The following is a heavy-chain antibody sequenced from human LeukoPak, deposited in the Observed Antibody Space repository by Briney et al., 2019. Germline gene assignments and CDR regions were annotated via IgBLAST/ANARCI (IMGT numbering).Heavy chain of an antibody. CDR1: GGSISSSSYY. Sequence: SETLSLTCTVYGGSISSSSYYWGWIRQPPGKGLEWIGSIYYSGSTYYNPSLKSRVTISVDTSKNQFSLKLSSVTAADTAVYYCARDIRVSGSSYMDVWGKGTTVTVSS. CDR2: IYYSGST. CDR3: ARDIRVSGSSYMDV. D-gene: IGHD5-12*01. V-gene: IGHV4-39*07. J-gene: IGHJ6*03.